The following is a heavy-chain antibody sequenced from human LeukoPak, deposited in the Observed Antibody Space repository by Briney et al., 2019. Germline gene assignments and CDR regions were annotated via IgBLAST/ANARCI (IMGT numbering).Heavy chain of an antibody. J-gene: IGHJ3*02. CDR2: INWNGGST. V-gene: IGHV3-20*01. Sequence: GGSLRLSCAASGFTFDDYGMSWVRQAPGKGLEWVSGINWNGGSTGYADSVKGRFTISRDNAKNSLYLQMNSLRAEDTALYHCARAGPYYDCSGYYFHDAFDIWGQGTMVTVSS. D-gene: IGHD3-22*01. CDR1: GFTFDDYG. CDR3: ARAGPYYDCSGYYFHDAFDI.